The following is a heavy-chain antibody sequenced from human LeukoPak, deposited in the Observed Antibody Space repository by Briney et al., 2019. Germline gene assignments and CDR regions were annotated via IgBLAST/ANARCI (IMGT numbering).Heavy chain of an antibody. CDR1: GFTFSRYS. Sequence: GGSLRLSCAASGFTFSRYSMNWVRQAPGKGLEWVSSISSSRSYIYYAYSVKGRVTISRDNAKNSLYLQMNSLRAEDTAVYYCARDSSGYYDFDYWGQGTLVTVSS. V-gene: IGHV3-21*01. D-gene: IGHD3-22*01. J-gene: IGHJ4*02. CDR2: ISSSRSYI. CDR3: ARDSSGYYDFDY.